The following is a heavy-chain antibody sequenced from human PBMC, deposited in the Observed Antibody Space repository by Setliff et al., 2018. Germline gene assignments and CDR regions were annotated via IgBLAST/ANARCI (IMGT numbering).Heavy chain of an antibody. V-gene: IGHV4-34*01. Sequence: PSETLSLTCAVYGGSFSGYHWSWIRQPPGKGLEWIGEINHSGITNYNPSLKSRVTISVDTSKNQFSLKLSSVTAADTAVYYCAKVPITKVYFYMDVWGKGTTVTVSS. D-gene: IGHD3-10*01. CDR1: GGSFSGYH. CDR3: AKVPITKVYFYMDV. J-gene: IGHJ6*03. CDR2: INHSGIT.